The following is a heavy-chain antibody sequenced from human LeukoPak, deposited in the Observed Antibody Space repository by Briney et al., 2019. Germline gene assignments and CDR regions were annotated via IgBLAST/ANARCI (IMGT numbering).Heavy chain of an antibody. CDR2: INTDGSST. D-gene: IGHD5-18*01. Sequence: QAGGSLRLSCAASGFTFSSYWMHWVRQAPGKGLVWVSRINTDGSSTTYADSVKGRFTISRDNSKNTLCLQMNSLRAEDTAVYYCAKAGDTAETPDYWGQGTLVTVSS. CDR1: GFTFSSYW. CDR3: AKAGDTAETPDY. J-gene: IGHJ4*02. V-gene: IGHV3-74*01.